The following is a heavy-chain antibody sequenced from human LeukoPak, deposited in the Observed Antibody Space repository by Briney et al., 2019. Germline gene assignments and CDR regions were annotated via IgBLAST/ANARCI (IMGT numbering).Heavy chain of an antibody. J-gene: IGHJ5*02. V-gene: IGHV1-2*02. CDR3: ARDGGYCSSTSCYRSWFDP. D-gene: IGHD2-2*01. CDR2: INPNSGGT. Sequence: SVKVSCKASGYTFTGYYMHWVRQAPGQGLEWMGWINPNSGGTNYAQKFQGRVTMTRDTSISTAYMELSRLRSDDTAVYYCARDGGYCSSTSCYRSWFDPWGQGTLVTVSS. CDR1: GYTFTGYY.